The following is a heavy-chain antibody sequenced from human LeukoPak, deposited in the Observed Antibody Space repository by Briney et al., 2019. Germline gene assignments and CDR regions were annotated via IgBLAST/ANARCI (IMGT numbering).Heavy chain of an antibody. CDR3: AREWELPYFDY. V-gene: IGHV1-2*02. J-gene: IGHJ4*02. Sequence: ASVKVSCKASGYTFTGYYMHWVRHAPRQGHERMGWINPNSGGTNYAQTFQGRVTMTRGTSISTAYMELSRLRSDDTAVYYCAREWELPYFDYWGQGTLVTVSS. CDR1: GYTFTGYY. D-gene: IGHD1-26*01. CDR2: INPNSGGT.